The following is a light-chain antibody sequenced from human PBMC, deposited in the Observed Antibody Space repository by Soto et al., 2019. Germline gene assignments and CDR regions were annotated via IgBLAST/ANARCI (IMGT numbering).Light chain of an antibody. CDR1: QSISSW. V-gene: IGKV1-5*01. J-gene: IGKJ1*01. CDR3: QQYNSYPWT. CDR2: DAS. Sequence: DPQMTQSPSTPSASVGDRVTITCRASQSISSWLAWYQQKPGKAPKLLIYDASSLESGVPSRFSGSGSGTEFTLTISSLQPDDFATYYCQQYNSYPWTFGQGTKVDIK.